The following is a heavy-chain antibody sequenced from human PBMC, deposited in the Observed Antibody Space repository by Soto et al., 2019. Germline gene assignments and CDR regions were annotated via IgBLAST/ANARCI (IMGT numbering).Heavy chain of an antibody. CDR1: GFTFSSYI. CDR3: ARGRSIGWLDEAFDY. V-gene: IGHV3-30-3*01. J-gene: IGHJ4*02. CDR2: MSYDANNK. Sequence: GGSLRLSCAASGFTFSSYIIHWVRQAPGKGLEWVALMSYDANNKYYTDSVKGRFTISRDNSKDTLYLQMNSLRAEDTAVYYCARGRSIGWLDEAFDYWGQGTQVTVSS. D-gene: IGHD6-19*01.